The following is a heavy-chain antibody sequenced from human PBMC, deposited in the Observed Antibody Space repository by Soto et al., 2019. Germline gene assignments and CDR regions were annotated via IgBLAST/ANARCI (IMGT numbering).Heavy chain of an antibody. CDR2: INHSGST. V-gene: IGHV4-34*01. Sequence: SETLSLTCAVYGGSFSGYYWSWIRQPPGKGLEWIGEINHSGSTNYNPSLKSRVTISVDTSKNQFSLKLSSVTAADTAVYYCARAEDLGGVIAPNWFDSWGQGTLVTVSS. CDR3: ARAEDLGGVIAPNWFDS. CDR1: GGSFSGYY. J-gene: IGHJ5*01. D-gene: IGHD3-16*02.